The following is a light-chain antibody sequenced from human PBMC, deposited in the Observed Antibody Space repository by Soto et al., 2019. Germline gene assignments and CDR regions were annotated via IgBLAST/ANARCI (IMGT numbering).Light chain of an antibody. CDR1: QSISTW. J-gene: IGKJ1*01. CDR3: HQYYSYSRT. Sequence: DIQMTQSPSTLSASVGDRVTITCRASQSISTWLAWYQQKPGKAPNLLIYKASSLESGVPSRFSGSGSGTEFPLTISNLQPDDFANYYCHQYYSYSRTFGQGTKVEIK. V-gene: IGKV1-5*03. CDR2: KAS.